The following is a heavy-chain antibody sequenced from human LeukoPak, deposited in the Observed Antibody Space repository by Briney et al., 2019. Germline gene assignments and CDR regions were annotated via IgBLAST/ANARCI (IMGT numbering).Heavy chain of an antibody. Sequence: GGSLRLSCAASGFTFSSYAMHWVRQAPGKGLEWVAVISYDGSNKYYADSVKGRFTISRDNSKNTLYLQMDSLRAEDTAVYYCARDLLELRLWGQGTLVTVSS. CDR3: ARDLLELRL. J-gene: IGHJ4*02. CDR2: ISYDGSNK. D-gene: IGHD1-7*01. CDR1: GFTFSSYA. V-gene: IGHV3-30-3*01.